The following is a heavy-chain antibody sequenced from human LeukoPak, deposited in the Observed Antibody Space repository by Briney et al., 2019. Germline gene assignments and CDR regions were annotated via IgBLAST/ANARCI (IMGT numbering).Heavy chain of an antibody. CDR2: IKQDGSEK. CDR3: ARGGSNYYDSSGYYRLFYFQH. D-gene: IGHD3-22*01. V-gene: IGHV3-7*03. Sequence: GGSLRLSCAASGFMFSTYWMSWVRRAPGKGLEWVANIKQDGSEKHYVDSVKGRFTISRDSAKNSLYLQMNSLRAEDTAVYYCARGGSNYYDSSGYYRLFYFQHWGQGTLVTVSS. CDR1: GFMFSTYW. J-gene: IGHJ1*01.